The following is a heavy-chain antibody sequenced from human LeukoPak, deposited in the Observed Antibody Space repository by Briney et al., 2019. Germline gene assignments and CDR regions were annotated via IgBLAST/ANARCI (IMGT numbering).Heavy chain of an antibody. Sequence: SETLSLTCTVSGGSISSYYWSWIRQPPGKGLEGIGYIYYSGSTNYNPSLKSRVTISVDTSKNQFSLKLSSVTAADTAVYYCARIYYYGSGSLNWFDPWGQGTLVTVSS. D-gene: IGHD3-10*01. V-gene: IGHV4-59*01. CDR3: ARIYYYGSGSLNWFDP. J-gene: IGHJ5*02. CDR2: IYYSGST. CDR1: GGSISSYY.